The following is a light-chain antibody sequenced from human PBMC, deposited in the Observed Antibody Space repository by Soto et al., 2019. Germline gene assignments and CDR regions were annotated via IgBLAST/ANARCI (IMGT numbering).Light chain of an antibody. J-gene: IGKJ2*01. CDR3: QQYGSSPYT. CDR2: AAS. V-gene: IGKV3-20*01. Sequence: EIVLTQSPGPLSLSPGERATLSCRASQIITSSYLAWYQQKPGQAPRLLIFAASSRATGIPDRFNGSGSGTDFTLTISRLEPEDFAVYYCQQYGSSPYTVGQGTKLEIK. CDR1: QIITSSY.